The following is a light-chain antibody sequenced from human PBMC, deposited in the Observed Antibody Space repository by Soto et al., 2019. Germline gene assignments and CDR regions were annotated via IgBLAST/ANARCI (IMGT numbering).Light chain of an antibody. V-gene: IGLV2-14*01. Sequence: QSALTQPASVSGSPGQSITISCTGTSSDVGGYKFVSWYQQHPGKAPKLMIYEVSNRPSGVSSRFSGSKSGNTASLTISPLQAEDEADYYCGSYTGSIYVFGTGTKVTVL. J-gene: IGLJ1*01. CDR2: EVS. CDR1: SSDVGGYKF. CDR3: GSYTGSIYV.